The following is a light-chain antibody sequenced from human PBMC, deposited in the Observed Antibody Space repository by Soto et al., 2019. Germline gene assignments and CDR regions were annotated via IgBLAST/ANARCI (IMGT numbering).Light chain of an antibody. J-gene: IGKJ4*01. Sequence: DIQMTQSPSSLSASVGDRVTITCQASQDINKYLSWYQQKPGKAPKLLIYDASNLETGVPSRFSGSGSGTDFTFTISSLQPEDIATYYCQHYDNLLLTFGGGTKVEIK. V-gene: IGKV1-33*01. CDR3: QHYDNLLLT. CDR1: QDINKY. CDR2: DAS.